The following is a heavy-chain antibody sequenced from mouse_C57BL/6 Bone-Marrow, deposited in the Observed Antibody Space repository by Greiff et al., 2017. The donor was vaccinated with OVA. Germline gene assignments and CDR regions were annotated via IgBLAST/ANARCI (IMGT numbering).Heavy chain of an antibody. D-gene: IGHD2-4*01. CDR3: AKKAYYDYDDWYFDV. CDR1: GFSLTSYG. J-gene: IGHJ1*03. V-gene: IGHV2-5*01. CDR2: IWRGGST. Sequence: QVQLKQSGPGLVQPSQSLSITCTVSGFSLTSYGVHWVRQSPGKGLEWLGVIWRGGSTDYNAAFMSRLSITKDNSKSQVFFKMNSLQADDTAIYYCAKKAYYDYDDWYFDVWGTGTTVTVSS.